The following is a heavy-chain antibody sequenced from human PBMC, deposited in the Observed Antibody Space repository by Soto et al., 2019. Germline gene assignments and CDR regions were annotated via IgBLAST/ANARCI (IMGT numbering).Heavy chain of an antibody. CDR1: WFPLRSKGMC. CDR2: SDWDDDK. V-gene: IGHV2-70*01. J-gene: IGHJ6*02. D-gene: IGHD6-6*01. Sequence: SGPTLVNPTQTLTLTCTFSWFPLRSKGMCVSWIRQPPGKALEWLALSDWDDDKCYSTSLKTRLTISKDTSKNQVVLTMTNMDPVDTATYYCARILLVPGYSYYGMDVWGQGTTVTVTS. CDR3: ARILLVPGYSYYGMDV.